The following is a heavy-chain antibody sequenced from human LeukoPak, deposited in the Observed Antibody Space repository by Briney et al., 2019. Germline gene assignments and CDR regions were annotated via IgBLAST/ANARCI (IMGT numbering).Heavy chain of an antibody. Sequence: HSGGSLRLSCAASGFTFSDYALGWVRQARGRGLEWIASFSGSGAGTYYSDSGQGRFTLSKDHYKGMLFLQMNGLRAEDTVVYYCVREGYYGSAALYSWGHETLVTVSS. J-gene: IGHJ5*01. CDR2: FSGSGAGT. V-gene: IGHV3-23*01. CDR3: VREGYYGSAALYS. CDR1: GFTFSDYA. D-gene: IGHD3-10*01.